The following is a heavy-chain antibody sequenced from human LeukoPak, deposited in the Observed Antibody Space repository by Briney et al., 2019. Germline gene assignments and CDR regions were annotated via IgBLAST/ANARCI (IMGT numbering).Heavy chain of an antibody. CDR3: AREIAVAGLDY. J-gene: IGHJ4*02. D-gene: IGHD6-19*01. CDR2: IYTSGST. CDR1: GGPISSGSYY. V-gene: IGHV4-61*02. Sequence: SETLSLTCTVSGGPISSGSYYWSWIRQPAGKGLEWIGRIYTSGSTNYNPSLKSRVTISVDTSKNQFSLKLSSVTAADTAVYYCAREIAVAGLDYWGQGTLVTVSS.